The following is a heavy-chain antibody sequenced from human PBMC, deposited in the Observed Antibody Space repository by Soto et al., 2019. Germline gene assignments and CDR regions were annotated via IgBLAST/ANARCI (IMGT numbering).Heavy chain of an antibody. J-gene: IGHJ6*02. Sequence: AGGSLRLSCAASGFTFSDYYMSWIRQAPGKGLEWVSYISSSGSTIYYADSVKGRFTISRDNAKNSLYLQMNSLRAEDTAVYYCARDHVWGYDFWSGYYTGPDYYYGMDVWGQGTTVTVSS. CDR3: ARDHVWGYDFWSGYYTGPDYYYGMDV. V-gene: IGHV3-11*01. D-gene: IGHD3-3*01. CDR2: ISSSGSTI. CDR1: GFTFSDYY.